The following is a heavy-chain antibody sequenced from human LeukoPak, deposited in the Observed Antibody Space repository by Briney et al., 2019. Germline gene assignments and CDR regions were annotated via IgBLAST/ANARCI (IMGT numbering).Heavy chain of an antibody. V-gene: IGHV3-7*01. J-gene: IGHJ4*02. CDR1: GFTLSNYW. CDR2: VKQDGTEK. CDR3: ARAGGTSWADY. D-gene: IGHD6-13*01. Sequence: GGSLTLSCAASGFTLSNYWMTWVRQAPGKGLEWVANVKQDGTEKYYVDSVKGRFTISRDNVKNSLYLQMNSLRVEDTAVYYCARAGGTSWADYWGQGTLVTVSS.